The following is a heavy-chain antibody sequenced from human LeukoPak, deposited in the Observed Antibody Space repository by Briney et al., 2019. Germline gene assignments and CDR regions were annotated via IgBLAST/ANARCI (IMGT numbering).Heavy chain of an antibody. CDR2: INPNTGGT. D-gene: IGHD5-24*01. J-gene: IGHJ3*02. CDR3: ARGKEMTTITPLGAFDI. CDR1: GYTFTGYY. Sequence: GASVKVSCKASGYTFTGYYVHWVRQAPGQGLEHMGWINPNTGGTNYAPKFKGRVTMTRDTSISTAYMELSRLRSDDTAGYYCARGKEMTTITPLGAFDIWGQETMVTVSS. V-gene: IGHV1-2*02.